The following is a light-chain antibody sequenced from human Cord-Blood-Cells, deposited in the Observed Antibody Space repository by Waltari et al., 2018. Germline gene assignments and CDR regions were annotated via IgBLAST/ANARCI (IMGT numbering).Light chain of an antibody. CDR2: GAS. CDR1: QSVSSN. CDR3: QQYKNWPPIT. Sequence: EIVMTQSPATLSVSPGERATLSCRASQSVSSNLAWYPQKPGQALRLLIYGASTRATGIPARFSGSGSGTEFTLTISSLQSEDFAVYYCQQYKNWPPITFGQGTRLEIK. V-gene: IGKV3-15*01. J-gene: IGKJ5*01.